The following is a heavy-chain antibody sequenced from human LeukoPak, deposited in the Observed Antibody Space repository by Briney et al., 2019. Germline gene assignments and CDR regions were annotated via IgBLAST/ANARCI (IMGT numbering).Heavy chain of an antibody. CDR3: AKDQRFTMIVVVSPTGFDL. Sequence: GGPLRLSCVASGFTFSTYGMSWVRQAPGKGLEWVSAISGSGGSTYYADSVKGRFTISRDNSKNTLYLQMNSLRAEDTAVYYCAKDQRFTMIVVVSPTGFDLWGRGTLVTVSS. V-gene: IGHV3-23*01. CDR1: GFTFSTYG. CDR2: ISGSGGST. D-gene: IGHD3-22*01. J-gene: IGHJ2*01.